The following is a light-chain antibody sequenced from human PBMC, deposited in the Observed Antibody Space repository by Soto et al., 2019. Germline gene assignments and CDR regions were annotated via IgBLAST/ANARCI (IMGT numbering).Light chain of an antibody. V-gene: IGKV1-39*01. CDR2: STS. J-gene: IGKJ1*01. CDR1: QSISYY. Sequence: DIQMTQSPSSLPASVGDRVTITCRASQSISYYLNWYQQKQGRAPRLLIYSTSTLQSGVPSKFSGSASGTDFTLTISSLQPEDFATYYCQQSYSTPWTFGQGTKVDIK. CDR3: QQSYSTPWT.